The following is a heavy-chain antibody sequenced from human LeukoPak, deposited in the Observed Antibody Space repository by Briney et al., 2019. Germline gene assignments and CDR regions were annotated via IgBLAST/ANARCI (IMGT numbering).Heavy chain of an antibody. Sequence: PGGSLRLSCAASGFTFSRYWMSWVRQAPGKGLEWVANIKADGSGKHYVDSVKGRFTISRDNAKNSLYLQMNSLRAEDTAVYYCAREEGIDGSGYYYVLGYWGQGTLVTVSS. CDR1: GFTFSRYW. J-gene: IGHJ4*02. D-gene: IGHD3-22*01. CDR3: AREEGIDGSGYYYVLGY. CDR2: IKADGSGK. V-gene: IGHV3-7*01.